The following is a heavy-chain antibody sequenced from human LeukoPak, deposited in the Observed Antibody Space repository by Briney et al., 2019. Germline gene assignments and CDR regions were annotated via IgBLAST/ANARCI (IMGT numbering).Heavy chain of an antibody. CDR2: INHSGST. J-gene: IGHJ5*02. CDR1: GGSFSGYY. Sequence: SETLSLTCAVYGGSFSGYYWSWIRQPPGKGLEWIGEINHSGSTNYNPSLKSRVTISVDTSKNQFSLKLSSVTAADTAVYYCARGPILLYYDYVWGSYRYNPHWFDPWGQGTLVTVSS. V-gene: IGHV4-34*01. CDR3: ARGPILLYYDYVWGSYRYNPHWFDP. D-gene: IGHD3-16*02.